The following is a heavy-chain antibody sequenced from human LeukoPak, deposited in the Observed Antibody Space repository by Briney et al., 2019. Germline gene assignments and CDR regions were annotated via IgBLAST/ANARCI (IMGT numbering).Heavy chain of an antibody. Sequence: GGSLRLSCAASGFTFRGYSMHWVPQAPGKGLDWVAVISYDGSNEYYGDSVKGRFTISRDNSKNTLYLQMNSLRADDTAVYYCAKDSSLHSSHYSAFDIWGQGTMVTVSS. V-gene: IGHV3-30*18. CDR1: GFTFRGYS. D-gene: IGHD6-13*01. CDR2: ISYDGSNE. J-gene: IGHJ3*02. CDR3: AKDSSLHSSHYSAFDI.